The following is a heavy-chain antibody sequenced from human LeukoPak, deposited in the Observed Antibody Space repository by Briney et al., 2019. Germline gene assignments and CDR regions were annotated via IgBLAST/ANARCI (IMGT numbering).Heavy chain of an antibody. D-gene: IGHD2/OR15-2a*01. CDR3: AREGGFYRPLDY. CDR2: VHLNGRS. CDR1: GGSISATNW. Sequence: PSEPLSLTCDVSGGSISATNWWTWVRQPPGGGLEWIVEVHLNGRSHYSPSLESRVTMSADMSENHISLHLTSVTAADTAVYYCAREGGFYRPLDYTGPGTLVIVSS. J-gene: IGHJ4*02. V-gene: IGHV4-4*02.